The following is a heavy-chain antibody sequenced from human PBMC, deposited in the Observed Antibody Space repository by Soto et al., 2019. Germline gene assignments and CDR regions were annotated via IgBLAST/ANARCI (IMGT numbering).Heavy chain of an antibody. V-gene: IGHV3-49*03. Sequence: EVQVVESGGALVEPGRSLRLSCTGSGFTFSDYAISWSRQAPGKGLEWVGVIRSKAYRETTDYAASVKGRFTILRDDSKSIAYLQMNSLQSEDTGVYYCTKYTYTSRYSYFGMDVWGQGTTVTVSS. CDR1: GFTFSDYA. CDR2: IRSKAYRETT. CDR3: TKYTYTSRYSYFGMDV. J-gene: IGHJ6*02. D-gene: IGHD6-13*01.